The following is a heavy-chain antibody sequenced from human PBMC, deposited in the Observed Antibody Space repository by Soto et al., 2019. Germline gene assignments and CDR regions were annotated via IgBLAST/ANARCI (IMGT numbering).Heavy chain of an antibody. Sequence: GGSLRLSCAASGFTISSNYMSWVRQAPGKGLEWVSVIYSDGRTYYADSVKGRFTISRDNSKNTLYLQMNSLRAEDTAVYYCARGRVMTGTWDYFDYWGQGT. CDR3: ARGRVMTGTWDYFDY. V-gene: IGHV3-66*01. CDR1: GFTISSNY. J-gene: IGHJ4*02. D-gene: IGHD3-9*01. CDR2: IYSDGRT.